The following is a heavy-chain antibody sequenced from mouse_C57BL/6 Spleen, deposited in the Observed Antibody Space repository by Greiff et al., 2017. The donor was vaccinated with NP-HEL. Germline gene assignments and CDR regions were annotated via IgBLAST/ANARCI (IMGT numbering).Heavy chain of an antibody. CDR2: ISYDGSN. J-gene: IGHJ4*01. CDR1: GYSITSGYY. V-gene: IGHV3-6*01. CDR3: ARDDYDRSMDY. D-gene: IGHD2-4*01. Sequence: EVQRVASGPGLVKPSQSLSLTCSVTGYSITSGYYWNWIRQFPGNKLEWMGYISYDGSNNYNPSLKNRISITRDTSKNQFFLKLNSVTTEDTATYYCARDDYDRSMDYWGQGTSVTVSS.